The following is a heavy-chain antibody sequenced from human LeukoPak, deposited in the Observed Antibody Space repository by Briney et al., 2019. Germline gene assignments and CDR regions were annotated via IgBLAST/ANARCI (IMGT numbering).Heavy chain of an antibody. CDR2: INPNSGGT. D-gene: IGHD6-19*01. CDR3: AREARSGWSYYFDY. J-gene: IGHJ4*02. CDR1: GYTFTGYY. Sequence: ASVKVSCKASGYTFTGYYMHWVRQAPGQGLEGMGWINPNSGGTNYAQKFQGRVTMTRDTSISTAYMELSRLRSDDTAVYYCAREARSGWSYYFDYWGQGTLVTVSS. V-gene: IGHV1-2*02.